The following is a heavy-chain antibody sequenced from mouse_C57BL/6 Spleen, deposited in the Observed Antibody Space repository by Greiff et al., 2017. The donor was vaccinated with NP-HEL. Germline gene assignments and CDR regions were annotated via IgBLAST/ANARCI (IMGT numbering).Heavy chain of an antibody. V-gene: IGHV1-4*01. CDR1: GYTFTSYT. CDR3: AFYYGSSPYWYFDV. D-gene: IGHD1-1*01. Sequence: VQLQQSGAELARPGASVKMSCKASGYTFTSYTMHWVKQRPGQGLEWIGYINPSSGYTKYNQKFKDKATLTADKSSSTAYMQLSSLTSEDSAVYYCAFYYGSSPYWYFDVWGTGTTVTVSS. J-gene: IGHJ1*03. CDR2: INPSSGYT.